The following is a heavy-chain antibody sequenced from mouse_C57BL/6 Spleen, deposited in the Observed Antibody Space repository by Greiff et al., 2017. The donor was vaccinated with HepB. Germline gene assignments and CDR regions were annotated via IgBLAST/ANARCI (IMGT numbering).Heavy chain of an antibody. J-gene: IGHJ1*03. CDR1: GYTFTDYY. D-gene: IGHD5-1*01. Sequence: VQLQQSGPVLVKPGASVKMSCKASGYTFTDYYMNWVKQSHGKSLEWIGVINPYNGGTSYNQKFKGKATLTVDKSSSTAYMELNSLTSEDSAVYYCAREALPWYFDVWGTGTTVTVSS. V-gene: IGHV1-19*01. CDR3: AREALPWYFDV. CDR2: INPYNGGT.